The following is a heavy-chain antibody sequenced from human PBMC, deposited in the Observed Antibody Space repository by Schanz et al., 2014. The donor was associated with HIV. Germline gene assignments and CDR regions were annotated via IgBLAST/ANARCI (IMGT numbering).Heavy chain of an antibody. CDR2: ITRYDGRT. D-gene: IGHD6-13*01. Sequence: EVQLLESGGGLVQPGGSLRLSCVASGYAINTFAMNWVRQAPGKGLEWVSAITRYDGRTYYSDSVKGRFTVSRDNSKNMLYLQMNSLRAEDTAVYYCAREYYSRNWNWFDPWGQGTLVTVSS. V-gene: IGHV3-23*01. J-gene: IGHJ5*02. CDR1: GYAINTFA. CDR3: AREYYSRNWNWFDP.